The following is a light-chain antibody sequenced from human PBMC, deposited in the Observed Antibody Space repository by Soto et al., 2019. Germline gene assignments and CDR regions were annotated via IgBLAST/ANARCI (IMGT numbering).Light chain of an antibody. V-gene: IGKV3-20*01. CDR1: QSVSNSH. Sequence: EIVLTQSPGTLSLSPGEGATLSCRASQSVSNSHLAWHQQKPGQAPRLLIFDVSSRAAGSPDRFSGSGSGTDFTLTISRLEPEDYAVYFCQQYDKSPLTFGGGTKVEIK. CDR2: DVS. J-gene: IGKJ4*01. CDR3: QQYDKSPLT.